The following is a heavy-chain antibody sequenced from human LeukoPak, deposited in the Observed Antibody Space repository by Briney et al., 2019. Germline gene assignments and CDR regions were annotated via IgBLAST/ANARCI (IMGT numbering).Heavy chain of an antibody. CDR3: ARVPTLGAFDL. CDR2: TYYRSEWYS. V-gene: IGHV6-1*01. Sequence: SETLSLTCAISGDSVSNKRATWIWIRQSPSRGLGYLGRTYYRSEWYSEYAVSVRSRLTINPDTSKNQFSLHLNSVTPEDTAVYYCARVPTLGAFDLWGPGTMVTVSS. CDR1: GDSVSNKRAT. J-gene: IGHJ3*01.